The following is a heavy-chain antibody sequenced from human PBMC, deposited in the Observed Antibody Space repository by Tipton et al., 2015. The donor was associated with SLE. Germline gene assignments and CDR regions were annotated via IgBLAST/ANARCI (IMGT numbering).Heavy chain of an antibody. J-gene: IGHJ6*02. CDR3: ARFRDEYYYYAMDV. V-gene: IGHV4-39*07. CDR1: GGSIGSSTYY. CDR2: IYYSGST. Sequence: TLSLTCTVSGGSIGSSTYYWGWIRQPPGKGLEWIGSIYYSGSTYYRPSLKSRVTISVDTSKNQFSLKLNSLTAADTAVYYCARFRDEYYYYAMDVWGQGTTVTVSS.